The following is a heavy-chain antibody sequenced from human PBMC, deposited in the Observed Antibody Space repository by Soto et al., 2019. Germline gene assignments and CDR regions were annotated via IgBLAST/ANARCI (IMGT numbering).Heavy chain of an antibody. V-gene: IGHV1-18*01. Sequence: GASVKFSFKASNYPFTSYGFAWVRQAPGHGLQWLGRISSYNNNADYAQEFQGRITMTTDTSTRTAVMELRSLTSDDTGVYYCERDSNPFGVVIRSPEGQKYGMDVWG. CDR3: ERDSNPFGVVIRSPEGQKYGMDV. CDR2: ISSYNNNA. D-gene: IGHD3-3*01. J-gene: IGHJ6*03. CDR1: NYPFTSYG.